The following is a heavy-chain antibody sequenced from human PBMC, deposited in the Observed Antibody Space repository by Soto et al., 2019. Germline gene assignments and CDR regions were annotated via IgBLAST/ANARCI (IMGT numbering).Heavy chain of an antibody. Sequence: TLSLTCTVSGGSISSADYYWSWVRQPPGKGLEWIGYIYYSGSTFFSPSLKSRVTISKDTSRNQFSLRLNSVTAADTAVYYCARAIVVTIGGMDVWGQGTTVTVSS. D-gene: IGHD5-12*01. J-gene: IGHJ6*02. CDR3: ARAIVVTIGGMDV. CDR2: IYYSGST. V-gene: IGHV4-30-4*01. CDR1: GGSISSADYY.